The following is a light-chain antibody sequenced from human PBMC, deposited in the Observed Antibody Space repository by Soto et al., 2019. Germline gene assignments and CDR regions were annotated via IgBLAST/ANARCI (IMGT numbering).Light chain of an antibody. Sequence: EIVLTQFPGALSLSPGERVTLSCRASQTVSNTYFAWYQQKSGQAPKFLIYGASNRATGIPDRFIGSGSGTDFTLTISRLEPEDFAVYYCQQYGALPPTFGGGTKVEIK. CDR3: QQYGALPPT. CDR2: GAS. V-gene: IGKV3-20*01. CDR1: QTVSNTY. J-gene: IGKJ4*01.